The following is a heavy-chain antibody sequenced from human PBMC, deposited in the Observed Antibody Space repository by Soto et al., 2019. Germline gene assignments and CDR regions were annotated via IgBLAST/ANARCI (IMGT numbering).Heavy chain of an antibody. D-gene: IGHD2-2*01. CDR2: IYYSGST. CDR1: GGYSSSGWYY. V-gene: IGHV4-31*03. Sequence: SETRSLTCRVAGGYSSSGWYYLGWIRQHPGKGLEWIGYIYYSGSTYYNPSLKSRVTISVDTSKNQFSLKLSSVTAADTAVYYCARAVGYCSSTSCSTFDYWGQGTLVTVSS. J-gene: IGHJ4*02. CDR3: ARAVGYCSSTSCSTFDY.